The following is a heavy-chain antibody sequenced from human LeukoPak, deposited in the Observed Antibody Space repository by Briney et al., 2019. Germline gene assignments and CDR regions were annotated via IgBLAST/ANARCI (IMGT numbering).Heavy chain of an antibody. CDR2: IYSGGNT. CDR3: ARLVATTGRLYFDY. Sequence: GGSLRLSCAASGFTVSSNYMGWVRQAPGKGLEYVSVIYSGGNTYYAGSVKGRFTISRDNSKNTVYLQTNSLRAEDTAVFYCARLVATTGRLYFDYWGQGTLVTVSS. D-gene: IGHD1-1*01. J-gene: IGHJ4*02. CDR1: GFTVSSNY. V-gene: IGHV3-53*01.